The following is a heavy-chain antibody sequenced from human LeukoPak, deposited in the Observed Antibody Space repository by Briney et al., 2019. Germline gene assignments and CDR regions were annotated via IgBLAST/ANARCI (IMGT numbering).Heavy chain of an antibody. CDR2: IYYSGST. V-gene: IGHV4-31*03. CDR3: ARSLAHYYDSSGYFDP. J-gene: IGHJ5*02. D-gene: IGHD3-22*01. Sequence: SQTLSLTCTVSGGSISSGGYYWSWLRQHPGKGLEWIGYIYYSGSTYYNPSLKSRVTISVDTSKNQFSPKLSSVTAADTAVYYCARSLAHYYDSSGYFDPWGQGTLVTVSS. CDR1: GGSISSGGYY.